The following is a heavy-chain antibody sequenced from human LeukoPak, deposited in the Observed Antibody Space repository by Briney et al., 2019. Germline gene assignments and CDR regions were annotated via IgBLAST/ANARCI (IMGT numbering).Heavy chain of an antibody. D-gene: IGHD2-2*01. J-gene: IGHJ3*02. Sequence: SETLSLTCTVSGGSISSYYWSWIRQPAGKGLEWIGCIYTSGSTNYNPSLKSRVTMSVDTSKNQFSLKLSSVTAADTAVYYCARGQQLGYCSSTSCQHAFDIWGQGTMVTVSS. CDR2: IYTSGST. CDR1: GGSISSYY. CDR3: ARGQQLGYCSSTSCQHAFDI. V-gene: IGHV4-4*07.